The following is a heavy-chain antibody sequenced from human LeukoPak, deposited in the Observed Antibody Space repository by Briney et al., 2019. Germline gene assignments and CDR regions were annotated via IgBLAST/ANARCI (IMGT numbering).Heavy chain of an antibody. CDR2: ISSSGST. CDR3: ARGPYSYDSSGAFDI. V-gene: IGHV4-61*02. Sequence: SETLSLTCTVSGDSISSGDYYWSWIRQPAGKGLEWIGRISSSGSTNYNPSLKSRVTISVDTSKNQFFLKLSSVTAADTAVYFCARGPYSYDSSGAFDIWGQGTMVTVSS. CDR1: GDSISSGDYY. D-gene: IGHD3-22*01. J-gene: IGHJ3*02.